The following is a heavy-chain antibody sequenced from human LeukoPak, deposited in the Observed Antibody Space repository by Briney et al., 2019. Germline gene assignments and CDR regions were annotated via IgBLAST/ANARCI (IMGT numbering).Heavy chain of an antibody. CDR1: GGYIRTYY. J-gene: IGHJ4*02. CDR3: ARGQRSYFRAVDD. D-gene: IGHD1-26*01. V-gene: IGHV4-59*01. Sequence: SETLSLTCTVSGGYIRTYYWSWLRQPPGKGLDSTAYIYYSGSTNYSPSLKCRVTISVDTSKNQFSLKLSSVSAADTAVYYCARGQRSYFRAVDDWGQGTLVTVSS. CDR2: IYYSGST.